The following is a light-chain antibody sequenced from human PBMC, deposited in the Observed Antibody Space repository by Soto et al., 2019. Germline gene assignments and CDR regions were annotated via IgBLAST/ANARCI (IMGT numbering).Light chain of an antibody. CDR1: QRVYSN. J-gene: IGKJ5*01. CDR3: QQHTNWPPNT. V-gene: IGKV3-15*01. Sequence: EILMTQSPDTLCVSPGESDTLSCRSSQRVYSNLAWYQQRPGQAHRLLIYGASNRATGVPDRFSGRGSGTEFTLTIRRLQSEDFAVYYCQQHTNWPPNTCGQGTRLEIK. CDR2: GAS.